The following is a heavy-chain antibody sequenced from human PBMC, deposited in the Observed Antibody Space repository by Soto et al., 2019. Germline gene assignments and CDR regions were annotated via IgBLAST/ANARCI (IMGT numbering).Heavy chain of an antibody. V-gene: IGHV4-30-4*01. CDR2: IYYSGST. D-gene: IGHD3-10*01. CDR3: ASAALWFGELGWFDP. CDR1: SGSISSGDYY. Sequence: QVQLQESGPGLVKPSQTLSLTCTVSSGSISSGDYYWSWIRQPPGKGLEWIGYIYYSGSTYYNPSLQSRVTISVDTSKNQFSLKLSSVTAADTAVYYCASAALWFGELGWFDPWGQGTLVTVSS. J-gene: IGHJ5*02.